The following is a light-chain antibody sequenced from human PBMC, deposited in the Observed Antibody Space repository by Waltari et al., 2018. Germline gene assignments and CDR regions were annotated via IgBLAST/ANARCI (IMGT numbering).Light chain of an antibody. V-gene: IGKV1-9*01. Sequence: DIQLTQSPSFLSASVGDRVTITCRASQGIYSYLAWYQQKPGKAPKLLIYAASTLQSGVPSRLSGSGSGTEFTLTISSLQPEDFATYYCQQLNSYPLTFGGGTKVEIK. J-gene: IGKJ4*01. CDR2: AAS. CDR1: QGIYSY. CDR3: QQLNSYPLT.